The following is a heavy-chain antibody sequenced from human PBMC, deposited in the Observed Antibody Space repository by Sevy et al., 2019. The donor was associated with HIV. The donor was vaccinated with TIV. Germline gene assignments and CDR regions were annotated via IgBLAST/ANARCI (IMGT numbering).Heavy chain of an antibody. CDR3: AGTSYQNQFDY. D-gene: IGHD2-2*01. V-gene: IGHV4-34*01. J-gene: IGHJ4*02. CDR1: GGSFSGYY. Sequence: SETLSLTCAVYGGSFSGYYWSWIRQPPGKGLEWIGEINHSGSTNYNPSLKSRVTISVDTSKNQFSLKLSSVTAADTAVYYCAGTSYQNQFDYWGQGTLVTVSS. CDR2: INHSGST.